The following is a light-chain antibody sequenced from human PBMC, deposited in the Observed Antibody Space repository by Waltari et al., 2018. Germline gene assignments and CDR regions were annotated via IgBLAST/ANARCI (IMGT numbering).Light chain of an antibody. CDR3: CSYAGSYTFV. J-gene: IGLJ2*01. Sequence: QSALTQPRSVSGSPGQSVTISCTGTSSDVVGYNYVSWYQQHPGKAPKIMIYDVSQRFSGVPDRFSGSKSGNTASLTISGLQAEDEADYYCCSYAGSYTFVFGGGTKLTVL. CDR2: DVS. V-gene: IGLV2-11*01. CDR1: SSDVVGYNY.